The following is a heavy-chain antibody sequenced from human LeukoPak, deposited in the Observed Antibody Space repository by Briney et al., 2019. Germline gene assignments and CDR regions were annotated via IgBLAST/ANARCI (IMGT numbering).Heavy chain of an antibody. V-gene: IGHV4-59*08. J-gene: IGHJ6*02. D-gene: IGHD3-22*01. CDR2: IYYSGST. CDR1: GGSISSYY. Sequence: SETLSLTCTVSGGSISSYYWSWIRQPPGKGLEWIGYIYYSGSTNYNPSLKSRVTISVDTSKNQFSLKLSSVTAADTAVYYCASSGTMTPRLGGYGMDVWGQGTTVTVSS. CDR3: ASSGTMTPRLGGYGMDV.